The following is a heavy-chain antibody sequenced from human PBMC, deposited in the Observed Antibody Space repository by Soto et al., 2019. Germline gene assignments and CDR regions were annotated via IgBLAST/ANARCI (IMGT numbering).Heavy chain of an antibody. D-gene: IGHD3-16*01. CDR1: GGSFNPYY. Sequence: QVQVQQWGAGLLKPSETLSLTCAVYGGSFNPYYGSWVRQPPGKGLECIAEIHQGGGTHYNPSLMSRIAISLDTSKNQFSLNLNAGNDSDKAVYYGAIGQGGTNYWGQDSLVIVSS. CDR3: AIGQGGTNY. V-gene: IGHV4-34*02. CDR2: IHQGGGT. J-gene: IGHJ4*02.